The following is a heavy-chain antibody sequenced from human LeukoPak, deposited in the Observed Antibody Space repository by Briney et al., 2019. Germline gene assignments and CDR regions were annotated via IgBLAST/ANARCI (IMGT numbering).Heavy chain of an antibody. V-gene: IGHV4-59*01. Sequence: SETLSLTCTVSGVSISSYYWSWIRQPPGKGLEWIGYIYYSGSTNYNPSLKSRVTISVDTSKNQFSLKLSSVTAADTAVYYCARDRSAIFGVPEPDAFDIWGQGTMVTVSS. CDR2: IYYSGST. CDR3: ARDRSAIFGVPEPDAFDI. D-gene: IGHD3-3*01. J-gene: IGHJ3*02. CDR1: GVSISSYY.